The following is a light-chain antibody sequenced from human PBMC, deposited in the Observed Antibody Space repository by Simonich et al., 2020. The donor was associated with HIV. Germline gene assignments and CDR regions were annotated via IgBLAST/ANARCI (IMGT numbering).Light chain of an antibody. Sequence: DIVMTQSPLSLPVTPGEQASISCRSSQSILHSNGFNSLDWYLQKPGQSPQLLIYLGSHRASGVPDRCSGSGSGTDFTLKISRVEAEDVGVYYCMQALQTPRTFGQGTKVEIK. CDR2: LGS. CDR1: QSILHSNGFNS. J-gene: IGKJ1*01. CDR3: MQALQTPRT. V-gene: IGKV2-28*01.